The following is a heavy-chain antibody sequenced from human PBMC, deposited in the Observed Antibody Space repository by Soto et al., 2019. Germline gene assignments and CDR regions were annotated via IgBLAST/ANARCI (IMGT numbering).Heavy chain of an antibody. CDR3: ARDLRTY. CDR1: GFTFSSYS. D-gene: IGHD3-10*01. J-gene: IGHJ4*02. CDR2: ISSNSITM. Sequence: GGSLRLSCAASGFTFSSYSIKWVRKAPGKGLEWVSYISSNSITMFYADSVKGRFTISRDNAKNSLYLQMSSLRDEDTAVYYCARDLRTYWGQGALVAVCS. V-gene: IGHV3-48*02.